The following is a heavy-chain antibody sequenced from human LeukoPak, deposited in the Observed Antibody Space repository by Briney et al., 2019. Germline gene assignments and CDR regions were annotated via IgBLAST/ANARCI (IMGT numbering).Heavy chain of an antibody. CDR1: GFTFRRYG. CDR3: ARDSNVRGLDY. V-gene: IGHV3-33*01. D-gene: IGHD1-1*01. J-gene: IGHJ4*02. Sequence: PGGSLRLSCAASGFTFRRYGMHWVRKAPGKGLEGVAVIWYDGSNKYYADSVKGRFTISRDNSKNTLYLQMNSLRAEDTAVYYCARDSNVRGLDYWGQGTLVTVSS. CDR2: IWYDGSNK.